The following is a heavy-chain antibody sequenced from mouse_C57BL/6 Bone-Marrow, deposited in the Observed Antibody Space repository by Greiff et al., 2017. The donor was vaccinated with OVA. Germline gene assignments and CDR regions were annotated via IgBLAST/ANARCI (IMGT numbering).Heavy chain of an antibody. CDR2: ISSCGDYI. CDR1: GFTFSSYA. V-gene: IGHV5-9-1*02. J-gene: IGHJ4*01. Sequence: EVKLVESGDGLVKPGGSLKLSCAASGFTFSSYAMSWVRQTPEKRLEWVAYISSCGDYIYYADTVKGRFTISRDNAKNTLYLQMSSLKSEETAMYYCTRILDAMDYWGQGTAVTVYS. D-gene: IGHD1-1*01. CDR3: TRILDAMDY.